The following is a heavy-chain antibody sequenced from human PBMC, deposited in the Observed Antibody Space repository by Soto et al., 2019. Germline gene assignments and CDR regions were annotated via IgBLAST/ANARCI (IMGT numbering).Heavy chain of an antibody. CDR1: GGTFSSYA. CDR3: ASVYYDSSGYHAFDI. CDR2: IIPIFGTA. J-gene: IGHJ3*02. Sequence: SVKVSCKASGGTFSSYAISWVRQAPGQGLEWMGGIIPIFGTANYAQKFQGRVTITADKSTSTAYMELSSLRSEDTAVYYCASVYYDSSGYHAFDIRGPGTTFTVSS. D-gene: IGHD3-22*01. V-gene: IGHV1-69*06.